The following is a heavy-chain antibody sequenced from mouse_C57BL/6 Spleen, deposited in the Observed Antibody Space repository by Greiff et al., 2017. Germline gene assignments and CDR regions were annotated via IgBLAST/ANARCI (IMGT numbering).Heavy chain of an antibody. CDR1: GYTFTSYW. Sequence: QVHVKQSGAELVKPGASVKLSCKASGYTFTSYWMHWVKQRPGQGLEWIGMIHPNSGSTNYNEKFKSKATLTVDKSSSTAYMQLSSLTSEDSAVYYCARSRAYYYGPYFDYWGQGTTLTVSS. CDR2: IHPNSGST. V-gene: IGHV1-64*01. D-gene: IGHD1-1*01. J-gene: IGHJ2*01. CDR3: ARSRAYYYGPYFDY.